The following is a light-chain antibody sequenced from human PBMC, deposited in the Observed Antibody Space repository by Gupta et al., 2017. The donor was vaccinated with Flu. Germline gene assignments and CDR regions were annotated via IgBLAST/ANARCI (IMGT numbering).Light chain of an antibody. J-gene: IGKJ1*01. Sequence: SLGERATINCKSSQSVLYSSNNKNYLAWYQQKPGQPPKLLIYWASTRESGVPDRFSGSGSGTDFTLTISSLQAEDVAVYYCRQYYSTLWTFGQGTKVEIK. CDR2: WAS. CDR3: RQYYSTLWT. CDR1: QSVLYSSNNKNY. V-gene: IGKV4-1*01.